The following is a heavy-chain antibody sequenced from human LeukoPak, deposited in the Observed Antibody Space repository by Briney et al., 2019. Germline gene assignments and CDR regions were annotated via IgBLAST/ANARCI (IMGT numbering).Heavy chain of an antibody. J-gene: IGHJ6*03. V-gene: IGHV4-34*01. CDR1: GGSFSGYY. CDR3: ARARVRTNYYYYMDV. D-gene: IGHD1/OR15-1a*01. CDR2: INHSGST. Sequence: PSETLSLTCAVYGGSFSGYYWSWIRQPPGKGLEWIGEINHSGSTNYNPSLKSRVTISVDRSKNQFSLKLSSVTAADTAVYYCARARVRTNYYYYMDVWGKGTTVTVSS.